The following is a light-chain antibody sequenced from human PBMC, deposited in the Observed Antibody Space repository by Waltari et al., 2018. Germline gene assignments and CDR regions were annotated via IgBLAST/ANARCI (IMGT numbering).Light chain of an antibody. Sequence: QSVLTQPHSASGTPGQRVTISCSGRRSNIVEHVVNWYPHLQGTAPNLLMSDNNQRPSGFPVRFSGSKSGTSASLAISGLQSEDEADYYCASWDDSLNDFVFGTGTKVTVL. J-gene: IGLJ1*01. CDR3: ASWDDSLNDFV. CDR2: DNN. V-gene: IGLV1-44*01. CDR1: RSNIVEHV.